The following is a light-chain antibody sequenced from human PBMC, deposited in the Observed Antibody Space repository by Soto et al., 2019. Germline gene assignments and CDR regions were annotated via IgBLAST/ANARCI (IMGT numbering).Light chain of an antibody. CDR1: SSDVGSYDL. Sequence: QSALTQPASVSGSPGQSITISCTGTSSDVGSYDLVSWYQHHPGKAPKLMIYEVSKRPSGVSNRFSGSKYDNTASLTISGLQAEDEADYYCCSFAGSSTYVFGTGTKLTVL. J-gene: IGLJ1*01. V-gene: IGLV2-23*02. CDR2: EVS. CDR3: CSFAGSSTYV.